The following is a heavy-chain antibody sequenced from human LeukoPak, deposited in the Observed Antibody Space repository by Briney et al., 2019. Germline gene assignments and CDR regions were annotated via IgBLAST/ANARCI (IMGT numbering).Heavy chain of an antibody. CDR3: ARRPTGDPKFDY. D-gene: IGHD7-27*01. J-gene: IGHJ4*02. CDR2: IYSSGST. V-gene: IGHV4-59*08. CDR1: GGSISNYF. Sequence: SETLSLTCSVSGGSISNYFWTWIRQPPGKGLEWIGYIYSSGSTYYDPSLKSRVTISVDTSKNRFSLQLCAVTAAHSAVYYCARRPTGDPKFDYWGQGTLVTVSS.